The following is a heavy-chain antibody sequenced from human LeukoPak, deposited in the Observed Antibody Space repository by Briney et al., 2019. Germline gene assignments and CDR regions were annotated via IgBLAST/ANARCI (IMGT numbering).Heavy chain of an antibody. D-gene: IGHD6-25*01. CDR3: ARKGDSSGVFDY. Sequence: GGSLRLSCAASGFTFSSYAMSWVRQGPGKGLEWVAIIWYDGSNKYYADSLKGRFTISRDNSKNTLYLEMNSLRVEDTAVYYCARKGDSSGVFDYWGQGTLVTVSS. J-gene: IGHJ4*02. CDR1: GFTFSSYA. V-gene: IGHV3-33*08. CDR2: IWYDGSNK.